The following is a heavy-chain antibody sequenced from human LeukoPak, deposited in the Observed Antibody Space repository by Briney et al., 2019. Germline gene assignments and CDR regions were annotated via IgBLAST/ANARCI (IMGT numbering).Heavy chain of an antibody. V-gene: IGHV1-69*01. J-gene: IGHJ4*02. CDR3: ARGTPEELAFDY. Sequence: GASVKVSCKASGGTFSSYAISWVRQAPGQELEWMGGIIPIFGTANYAQKFQGRVTITADESTSTAYMELSSLRSDDTAVYYCARGTPEELAFDYWGQGTLVTVSS. D-gene: IGHD1-26*01. CDR2: IIPIFGTA. CDR1: GGTFSSYA.